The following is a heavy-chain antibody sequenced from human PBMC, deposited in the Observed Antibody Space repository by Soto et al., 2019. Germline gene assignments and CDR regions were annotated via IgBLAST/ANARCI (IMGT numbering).Heavy chain of an antibody. CDR1: GYTFTSYG. J-gene: IGHJ6*02. CDR2: ISAYNGNT. Sequence: GASVKVSCKASGYTFTSYGISWVRQAPGQGLEWMGWISAYNGNTNYAQKLQGRVTMTTDTSTSTAYMELRSLRSGDTAVYYCARDPGGRLWFSYYYGMDVWGQGTTVTVSS. V-gene: IGHV1-18*01. CDR3: ARDPGGRLWFSYYYGMDV. D-gene: IGHD5-18*01.